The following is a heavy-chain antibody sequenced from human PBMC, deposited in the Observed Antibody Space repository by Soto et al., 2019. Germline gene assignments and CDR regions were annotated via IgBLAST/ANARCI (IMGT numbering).Heavy chain of an antibody. CDR3: ARDRVQGVVIAHYNGMDV. J-gene: IGHJ6*02. V-gene: IGHV3-74*01. CDR2: ISGDGVHT. CDR1: GFTFSRYW. D-gene: IGHD3-22*01. Sequence: EVQLAESGGGLIQPGGSLRLSCATSGFTFSRYWIHWVRQAPGEGLVWVSRISGDGVHTDYAESVKGRFTVSRDIAKSTGYLQMNNLRAEDTAIYYCARDRVQGVVIAHYNGMDVWGLGTTVTVSS.